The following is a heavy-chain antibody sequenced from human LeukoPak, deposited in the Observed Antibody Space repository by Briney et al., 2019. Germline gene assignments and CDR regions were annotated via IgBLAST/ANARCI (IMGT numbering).Heavy chain of an antibody. V-gene: IGHV1-8*01. CDR1: GYTFTSYD. CDR3: ARDPTLTCSGGSCYFDY. CDR2: MNPNSGNT. J-gene: IGHJ4*02. D-gene: IGHD2-15*01. Sequence: ASVRVSCKASGYTFTSYDINWVRQATGQGLEWMGWMNPNSGNTGYAQKFQGRVTMTRNTSISTAYMELSSLRSEDTAVYYCARDPTLTCSGGSCYFDYWGQGTLVTVSS.